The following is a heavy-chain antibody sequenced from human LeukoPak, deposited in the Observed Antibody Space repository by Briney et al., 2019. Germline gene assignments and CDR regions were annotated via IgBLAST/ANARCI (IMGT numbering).Heavy chain of an antibody. J-gene: IGHJ4*02. Sequence: ASVKVSCKASGYTFTGYYMHWVRQAPGQGLEWMGWINPNSGGTNYAQKFQGRVTMTRDTSISTAYMELSRLRSDDTAVYYCARVRNLSKYTGPDFDYWGQGTLVTVSS. D-gene: IGHD1-1*01. V-gene: IGHV1-2*02. CDR2: INPNSGGT. CDR1: GYTFTGYY. CDR3: ARVRNLSKYTGPDFDY.